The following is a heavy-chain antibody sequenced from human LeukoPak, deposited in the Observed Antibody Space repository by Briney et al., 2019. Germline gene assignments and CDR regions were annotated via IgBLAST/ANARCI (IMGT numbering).Heavy chain of an antibody. CDR1: GGSISSYY. J-gene: IGHJ4*02. CDR3: AIRHY. Sequence: ETLSLTCTVSGGSISSYYWSWVRQAPGKGLEWVSVIYSGGSTYYADSVKGRFTISRDNSKNTLYLQMNSLRAEDTAVYYCAIRHYWGQGTLVTVSS. CDR2: IYSGGST. V-gene: IGHV3-66*01.